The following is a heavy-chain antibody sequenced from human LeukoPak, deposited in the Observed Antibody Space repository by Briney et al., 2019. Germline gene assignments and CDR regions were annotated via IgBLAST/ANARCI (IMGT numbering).Heavy chain of an antibody. D-gene: IGHD2-2*01. CDR3: AHGSMYQLDY. CDR2: IIGGAGGT. CDR1: GGSISSSRYY. J-gene: IGHJ4*02. Sequence: ETLSLTCTISGGSISSSRYYWGWIRQPPGKGLEWVSGIIGGAGGTYYADSVKGRFTISRDNAKNTLYLQMNSLRAEDTAVYYCAHGSMYQLDYWGQGTLVTVSS. V-gene: IGHV3-23*01.